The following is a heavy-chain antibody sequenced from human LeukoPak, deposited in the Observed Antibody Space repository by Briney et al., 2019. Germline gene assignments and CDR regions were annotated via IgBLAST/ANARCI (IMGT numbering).Heavy chain of an antibody. Sequence: GESLKISCKGSGYSFTSYWIGWVRQMPGKGLEWMGIIYPGDSDTRYSPSFQGQVTISADKSISTAYLQWSSLKASDTAMYYCARRVLPSSSWYLNFDYWGQGTLVTVSS. CDR1: GYSFTSYW. CDR3: ARRVLPSSSWYLNFDY. V-gene: IGHV5-51*01. D-gene: IGHD6-13*01. CDR2: IYPGDSDT. J-gene: IGHJ4*02.